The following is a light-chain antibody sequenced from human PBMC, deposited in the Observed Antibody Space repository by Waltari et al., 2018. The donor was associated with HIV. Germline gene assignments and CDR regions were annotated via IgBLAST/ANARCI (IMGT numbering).Light chain of an antibody. CDR2: ATS. CDR3: QQVNGYPLT. V-gene: IGKV1-9*01. CDR1: QNIYSY. Sequence: DIQLTQSPSFLSASIGDRVTITCRASQNIYSYLVWYQQKPGRPPQVLIYATSTLQSGVPSRFSGSGSGTEFALTITNLQPDDFATYYCQQVNGYPLTFGGGTKVEIK. J-gene: IGKJ4*01.